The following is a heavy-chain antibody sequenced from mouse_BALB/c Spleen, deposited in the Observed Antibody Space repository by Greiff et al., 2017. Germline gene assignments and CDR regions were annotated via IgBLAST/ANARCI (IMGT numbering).Heavy chain of an antibody. D-gene: IGHD2-1*01. CDR1: GYSINSGYY. J-gene: IGHJ3*01. CDR2: ISYDGSN. Sequence: EVQLQESGPGLVKPSQSLSLTCSVTGYSINSGYYWNWIRQFPGNKLEWMGYISYDGSNNYNPSLKNRISITRDTSKNQFFLKLNSVTTEDTATYYCARGGGNSFAYWGQGTLVTVSA. V-gene: IGHV3-6*02. CDR3: ARGGGNSFAY.